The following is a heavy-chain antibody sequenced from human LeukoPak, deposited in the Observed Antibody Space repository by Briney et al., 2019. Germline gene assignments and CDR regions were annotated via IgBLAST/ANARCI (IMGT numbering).Heavy chain of an antibody. CDR3: ARGGVYSSGPGY. CDR2: IYYSGST. CDR1: GGSISSSSYY. J-gene: IGHJ4*02. Sequence: PSETLSLTCTVSGGSISSSSYYWGWIRQPPGKGLEWIGSIYYSGSTYYNPSLKSRVTISVDTSKNQFSLKLSSVTAADTAVYYCARGGVYSSGPGYWGQGTLVTVSS. D-gene: IGHD6-19*01. V-gene: IGHV4-39*07.